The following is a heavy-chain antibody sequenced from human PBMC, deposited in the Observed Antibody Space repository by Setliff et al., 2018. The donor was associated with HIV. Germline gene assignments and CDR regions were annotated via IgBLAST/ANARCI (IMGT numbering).Heavy chain of an antibody. CDR1: GYTFTNYN. CDR2: VNPSGGST. J-gene: IGHJ4*02. Sequence: ASVKVSCKASGYTFTNYNIHWVRQAPGQGLEWVGMVNPSGGSTAYAQKFQGRVAIIRDTSTSTVYMDLSSLRSEDTAVYYCARPGIAAADYYFDYWGQGALVTVSS. D-gene: IGHD6-13*01. V-gene: IGHV1-46*01. CDR3: ARPGIAAADYYFDY.